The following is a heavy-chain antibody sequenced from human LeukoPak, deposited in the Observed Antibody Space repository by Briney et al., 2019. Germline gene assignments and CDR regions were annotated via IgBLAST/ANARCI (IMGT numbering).Heavy chain of an antibody. CDR3: AKDSEVATDGYYFDY. CDR1: GFTFSSYS. V-gene: IGHV3-21*01. Sequence: GGSLRLSCAASGFTFSSYSMNWVRQAPGKGLEWVSSISSSSSYIYYADSVKGRFTISRDNSKNTLYLQMNSLRAEDTAVYYCAKDSEVATDGYYFDYWGQGTLVTVSS. J-gene: IGHJ4*02. D-gene: IGHD5-12*01. CDR2: ISSSSSYI.